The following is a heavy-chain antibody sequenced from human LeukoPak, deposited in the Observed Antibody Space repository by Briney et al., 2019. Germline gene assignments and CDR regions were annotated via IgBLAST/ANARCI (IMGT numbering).Heavy chain of an antibody. J-gene: IGHJ4*02. CDR3: ARGGSSGYWGYFDY. CDR1: GFTFSTYW. V-gene: IGHV3-7*03. Sequence: GGSLRLSCATSGFTFSTYWMNWVRQAPGKGLEWVAIVNPDGSDKYYVDSVKGRFTISRDNSKNTMYLQMSRLRVEDTAIYYCARGGSSGYWGYFDYWGQGTLVTVSS. D-gene: IGHD3-22*01. CDR2: VNPDGSDK.